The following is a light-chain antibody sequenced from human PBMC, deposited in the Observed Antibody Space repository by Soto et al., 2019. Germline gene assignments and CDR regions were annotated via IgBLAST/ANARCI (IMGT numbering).Light chain of an antibody. CDR2: EVS. V-gene: IGLV2-8*01. Sequence: QSALTQPPSASGSPGQSVTISCTGTSSDVGAYNYVSWYQQHPSKAPKLMIYEVSQRPSGVPDRFSGSKSGNTASLTVSGLQAEDEADYYCSSYGGSNNLVFGGGTKLTVL. CDR3: SSYGGSNNLV. J-gene: IGLJ2*01. CDR1: SSDVGAYNY.